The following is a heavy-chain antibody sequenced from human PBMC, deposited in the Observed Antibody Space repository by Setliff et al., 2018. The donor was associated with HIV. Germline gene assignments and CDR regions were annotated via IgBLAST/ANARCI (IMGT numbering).Heavy chain of an antibody. CDR1: GYSITSGYS. V-gene: IGHV4-38-2*01. CDR3: AGIIATPGTT. D-gene: IGHD6-13*01. Sequence: SETLSLTCAVSGYSITSGYSWGWIRQSPGKGLEWIGNAYHSGRTYYNPSLKSRVAMSIDTSKNQFSLKLSSVTAADTAVYYCAGIIATPGTTWGQGTLVTVSS. CDR2: AYHSGRT. J-gene: IGHJ1*01.